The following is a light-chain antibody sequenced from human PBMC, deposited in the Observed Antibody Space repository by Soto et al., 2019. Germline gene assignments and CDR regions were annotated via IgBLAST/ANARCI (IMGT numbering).Light chain of an antibody. J-gene: IGLJ1*01. CDR3: NSYTSSSTYV. CDR2: DVT. CDR1: SNDVGRYNY. V-gene: IGLV2-14*03. Sequence: QSALTQPASVSGSPGQSITISCIGTSNDVGRYNYVYWYQHHPGKAPKLMIYDVTYRPSGVSDRFSGSKSGNTASLTISGLQAEDEADYYCNSYTSSSTYVFGTGTKLT.